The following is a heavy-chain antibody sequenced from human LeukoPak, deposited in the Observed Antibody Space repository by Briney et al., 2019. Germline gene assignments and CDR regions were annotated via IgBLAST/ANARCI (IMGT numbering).Heavy chain of an antibody. D-gene: IGHD6-19*01. Sequence: ASVKVSCKASGYTFTTYDISWVRQAPGQGLEWTRWISAYNGNTHYAQKFQGRVTMTTDTSTSTAYMELRSLRSDDTAVYYCARVAHGQWHDFWGQGTLVTVSS. CDR3: ARVAHGQWHDF. J-gene: IGHJ4*02. CDR1: GYTFTTYD. V-gene: IGHV1-18*01. CDR2: ISAYNGNT.